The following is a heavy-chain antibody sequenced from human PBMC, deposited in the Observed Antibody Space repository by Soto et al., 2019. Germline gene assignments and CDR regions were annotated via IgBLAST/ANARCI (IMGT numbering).Heavy chain of an antibody. CDR1: GGSFSGYY. J-gene: IGHJ6*02. CDR3: AKHRLGRYYDFWSGYRSPYYYYGMDV. CDR2: INHSGST. V-gene: IGHV4-34*01. D-gene: IGHD3-3*01. Sequence: SETLSLTCAVYGGSFSGYYWSWIRQPPGKGLEWIGEINHSGSTNYNPSLKSRVTISVDTSKNQFSLKLSSVTAADTAVYYCAKHRLGRYYDFWSGYRSPYYYYGMDVWGQGATVTVSS.